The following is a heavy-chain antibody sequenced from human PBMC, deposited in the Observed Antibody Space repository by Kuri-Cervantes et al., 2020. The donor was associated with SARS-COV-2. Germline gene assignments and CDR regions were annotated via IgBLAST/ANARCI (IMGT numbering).Heavy chain of an antibody. V-gene: IGHV4-39*07. D-gene: IGHD3-3*01. J-gene: IGHJ4*02. CDR1: GGSISSSSYY. CDR3: ARRNLRFLAGGYYFDY. Sequence: GSLRLSCTVSGGSISSSSYYWSWIRQPPGKGLEWIGSIYYSGSTYYNPSLKSRVTISVDTSKNQFSLKMGSVTAADTAVYYCARRNLRFLAGGYYFDYWGQGTLVTVSS. CDR2: IYYSGST.